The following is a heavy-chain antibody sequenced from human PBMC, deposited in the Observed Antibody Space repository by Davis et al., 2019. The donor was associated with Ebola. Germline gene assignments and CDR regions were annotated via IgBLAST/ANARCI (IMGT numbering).Heavy chain of an antibody. CDR3: ARTVDSWYSSSSEFDY. J-gene: IGHJ4*02. CDR1: GYSFTSYW. V-gene: IGHV5-51*01. D-gene: IGHD6-6*01. CDR2: IYPGDSDT. Sequence: GESLKISCKGSGYSFTSYWIGWVRQMPGKGLECMGIIYPGDSDTRYSPSFQGQVTISADKSINTAYLQWSSLKASDTAMYYCARTVDSWYSSSSEFDYWGLGTLVTVSS.